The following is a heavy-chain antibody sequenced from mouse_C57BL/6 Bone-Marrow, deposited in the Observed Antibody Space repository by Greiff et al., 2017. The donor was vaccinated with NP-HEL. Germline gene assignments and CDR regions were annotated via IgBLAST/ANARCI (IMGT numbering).Heavy chain of an antibody. Sequence: QVQLQQPGAELVKPGASVKLSCKASGYTFTSYLMHWVKQRPGRGLEWIGRIDPNRGGTKYNEKFKSKATLTVDKPSSTAYLQLNSLTSAATAVSYCASYYSRRTSFAYWDQGTTLTVSS. J-gene: IGHJ2*01. CDR2: IDPNRGGT. D-gene: IGHD1-1*01. CDR3: ASYYSRRTSFAY. V-gene: IGHV1-72*01. CDR1: GYTFTSYL.